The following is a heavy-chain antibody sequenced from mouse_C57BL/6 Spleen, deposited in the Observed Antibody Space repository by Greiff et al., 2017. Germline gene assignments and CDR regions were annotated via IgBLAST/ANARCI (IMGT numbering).Heavy chain of an antibody. CDR1: GYTFTDYY. D-gene: IGHD1-1*01. J-gene: IGHJ2*01. CDR3: ASHYGSSGGNFDY. Sequence: EVQLQQSGPELVKPGASVKISCKASGYTFTDYYMNWVKQSHGKSLEWIGDINPNNGGTSYNQKFKGKATLTVDKSSSTAYMELRSLTSEDSAVYYCASHYGSSGGNFDYWGQGTTLTVSS. V-gene: IGHV1-26*01. CDR2: INPNNGGT.